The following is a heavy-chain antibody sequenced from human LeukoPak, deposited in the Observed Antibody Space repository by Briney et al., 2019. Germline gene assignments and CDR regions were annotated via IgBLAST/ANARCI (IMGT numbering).Heavy chain of an antibody. J-gene: IGHJ6*02. D-gene: IGHD6-13*01. CDR2: IYYSGST. V-gene: IGHV4-61*08. CDR1: GGSISSGGYY. CDR3: ARDHSSSWYGYYYYGMDV. Sequence: SETLSLTCTVSGGSISSGGYYWSWIRQHPGKGLEWIGYIYYSGSTNYNPSLKSRVTMSVDTSKNQFSLKLSSVTAADTAVYYCARDHSSSWYGYYYYGMDVWGQGTTVTVSS.